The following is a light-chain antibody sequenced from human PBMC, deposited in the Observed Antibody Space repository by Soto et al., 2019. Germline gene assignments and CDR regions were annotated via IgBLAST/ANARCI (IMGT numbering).Light chain of an antibody. Sequence: QAVATQTPSVSGTPGQRVNISCSGSSSNIGRNYVYWYHQFPGTAPKLLIYRDNERPSGVPDRFSGSKSGTSASLAISGLRSGDEADYHCATWDDSLGGPVFGGGTKVTVL. V-gene: IGLV1-47*01. CDR3: ATWDDSLGGPV. J-gene: IGLJ2*01. CDR1: SSNIGRNY. CDR2: RDN.